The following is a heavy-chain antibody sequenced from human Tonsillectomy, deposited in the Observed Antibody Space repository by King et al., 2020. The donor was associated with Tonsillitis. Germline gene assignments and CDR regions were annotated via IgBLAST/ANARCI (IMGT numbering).Heavy chain of an antibody. CDR1: GYSFTSYW. Sequence: VQLVQSGAEVKKPGESLKISCQGSGYSFTSYWIAWVRQMPGKGLEWIGIVYPADSATTYSPSFQGQVTISADESISTAYLQWSSLKASDTAMYYCAGHYNYAVPGYFDHWGQGTLITVSS. J-gene: IGHJ4*02. V-gene: IGHV5-51*01. CDR3: AGHYNYAVPGYFDH. CDR2: VYPADSAT. D-gene: IGHD3-22*01.